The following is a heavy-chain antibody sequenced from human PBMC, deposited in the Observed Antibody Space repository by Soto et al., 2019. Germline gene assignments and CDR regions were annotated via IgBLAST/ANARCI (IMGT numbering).Heavy chain of an antibody. J-gene: IGHJ3*02. CDR2: IYPGDSDT. V-gene: IGHV5-51*01. CDR1: GYSFTSYW. D-gene: IGHD5-12*01. Sequence: RGESLKISCKGSGYSFTSYWIGWVRQMPGKGLEWMGIIYPGDSDTRYSPSFQGQVTISADKSISTAYLQWSSLKASDTAMYYCARPRWLQFSFNAFDIWGQGTMVTVSS. CDR3: ARPRWLQFSFNAFDI.